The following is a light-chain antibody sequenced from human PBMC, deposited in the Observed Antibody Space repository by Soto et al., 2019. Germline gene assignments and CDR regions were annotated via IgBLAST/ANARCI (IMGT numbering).Light chain of an antibody. CDR1: QSVSNT. V-gene: IGKV3-15*01. Sequence: IMMTQSPVTLSVSPGERATLSCRASQSVSNTLAWYQQKPGQAPRLLIYYASTRATGIPARFSGSGSGTECTLTISSLQSEDFALYYCQQYNDWPPITGGQGTRLEIK. CDR2: YAS. J-gene: IGKJ5*01. CDR3: QQYNDWPPIT.